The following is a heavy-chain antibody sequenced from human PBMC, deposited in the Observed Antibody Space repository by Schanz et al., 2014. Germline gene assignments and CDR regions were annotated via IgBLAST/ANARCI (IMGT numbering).Heavy chain of an antibody. CDR3: ARDGYRNGRPFDH. D-gene: IGHD5-18*01. CDR2: ISHNSHYT. V-gene: IGHV3-11*06. CDR1: GFTVTSYY. Sequence: MQLVESGGGLIQPGGSLRLSCAASGFTVTSYYMSWVRQAPGKGLEWVSYISHNSHYTNYADSVKGRFTISRDTAENSVYLQMNSLRAEDTAVYYCARDGYRNGRPFDHWGQGTRVTVSA. J-gene: IGHJ4*02.